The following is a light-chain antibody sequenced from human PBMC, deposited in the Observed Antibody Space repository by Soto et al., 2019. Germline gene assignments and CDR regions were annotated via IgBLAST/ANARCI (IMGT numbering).Light chain of an antibody. V-gene: IGKV3-20*01. CDR2: GAS. CDR3: QQYGNSPLLS. J-gene: IGKJ4*01. Sequence: EIVLTQSPGTLSLSPGERATLSCRASQSVSSSYLAWYQQKPGQAPRLLIYGASSRATGIPDRFSGSGSGTDFTLTISRLEPEDFAVYSCQQYGNSPLLSFGGGTKVEIK. CDR1: QSVSSSY.